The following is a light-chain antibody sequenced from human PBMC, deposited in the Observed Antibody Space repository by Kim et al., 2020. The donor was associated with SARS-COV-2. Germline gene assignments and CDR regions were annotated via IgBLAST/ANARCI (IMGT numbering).Light chain of an antibody. CDR1: SSNIGSNY. J-gene: IGLJ2*01. CDR3: ATWDDSLSGPV. V-gene: IGLV1-47*01. CDR2: RNN. Sequence: QRVTISCSGSSSNIGSNYVYWYQQLPGTAPKLLISRNNQRPSGVPDRFSGSKSGTSASLAISGLRSEDEADYYCATWDDSLSGPVFGGGTQLTVL.